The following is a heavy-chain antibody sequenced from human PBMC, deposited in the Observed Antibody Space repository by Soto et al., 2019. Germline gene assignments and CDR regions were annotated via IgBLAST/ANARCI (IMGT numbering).Heavy chain of an antibody. D-gene: IGHD6-13*01. CDR2: IYYSGST. V-gene: IGHV4-39*01. J-gene: IGHJ4*02. CDR1: GGSISSSSYY. CDR3: ARLFVVGEEIAKGPPDY. Sequence: SETVSLTCTVSGGSISSSSYYWGWIRQPPGKGLEWIGSIYYSGSTYYNPSLKSRVTISVDTSKNQFSLKLSSVTAADTAVYYCARLFVVGEEIAKGPPDYWGQGTLVTVSS.